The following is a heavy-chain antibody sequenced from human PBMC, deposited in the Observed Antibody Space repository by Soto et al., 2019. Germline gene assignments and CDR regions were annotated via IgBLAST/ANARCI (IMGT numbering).Heavy chain of an antibody. D-gene: IGHD1-7*01. CDR3: ARDDWNYGAPLDY. Sequence: PSETLSLTCTVSGGSISSGDYYWSWIRQPPGKGLEWIGYIYYSGSTYYNPSLKSRVTISVDTSKNQFSLKLSPVTAADTAVYYCARDDWNYGAPLDYWGQGTLVTVSS. CDR2: IYYSGST. V-gene: IGHV4-30-4*01. J-gene: IGHJ4*02. CDR1: GGSISSGDYY.